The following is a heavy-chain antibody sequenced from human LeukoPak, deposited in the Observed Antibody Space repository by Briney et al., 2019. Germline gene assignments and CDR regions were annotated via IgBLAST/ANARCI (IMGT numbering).Heavy chain of an antibody. CDR2: SSGSGGRT. CDR3: ARDGSIVGATSSSGVDY. J-gene: IGHJ4*02. CDR1: PLTFLSYV. Sequence: GGSLRLSCAASPLTFLSYVLSWVGQAGGKGLAGVAGSSGSGGRTYYAESVKGRFTISRDNYKNTLYLQMNSVRAEDTAVYYGARDGSIVGATSSSGVDYWGQGTLVTVSS. V-gene: IGHV3-23*01. D-gene: IGHD1-26*01.